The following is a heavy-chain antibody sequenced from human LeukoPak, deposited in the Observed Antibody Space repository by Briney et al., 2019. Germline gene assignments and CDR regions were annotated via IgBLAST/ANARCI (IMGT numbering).Heavy chain of an antibody. V-gene: IGHV4-59*01. CDR3: ARDSGYSSSWYEY. J-gene: IGHJ4*02. CDR2: IYYSGST. Sequence: SETLSLTCTVSGGSISSYYWSWIRQPPGKGLEWIGYIYYSGSTNYNPSLRSRVTISVDTSKNQFSLKLSSVTAADTAVYYCARDSGYSSSWYEYWGQGTLVTVSS. CDR1: GGSISSYY. D-gene: IGHD6-13*01.